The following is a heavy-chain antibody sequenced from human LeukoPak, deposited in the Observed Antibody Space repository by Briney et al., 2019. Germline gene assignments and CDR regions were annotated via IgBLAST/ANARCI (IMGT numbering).Heavy chain of an antibody. V-gene: IGHV3-23*01. CDR2: ISGSRTST. J-gene: IGHJ4*02. CDR3: AKDTTFGGVFYY. CDR1: GVTFRSSA. Sequence: GGSLRLSCAASGVTFRSSAMSWVRQAPGKGLGWVLAISGSRTSTSYADAVQGPLASSRNNSTNTLYLQRNSLRAEGTAVYYCAKDTTFGGVFYYCGQGTLVTVSS. D-gene: IGHD3-16*01.